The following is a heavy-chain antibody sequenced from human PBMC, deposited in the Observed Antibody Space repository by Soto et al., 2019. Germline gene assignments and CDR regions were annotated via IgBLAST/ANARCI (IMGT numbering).Heavy chain of an antibody. Sequence: QVQLVQSGAEVKKPGSSVKVSCKASGGTFSSYTISWLRQSPGQGLEWMGRIIPILGIANYAQKFQGRVTITADKSTSTAYMELSSLRSEDTAVYYCALFNIVVVVAATREFDYWGQGTLVTVSS. CDR3: ALFNIVVVVAATREFDY. D-gene: IGHD2-15*01. CDR1: GGTFSSYT. J-gene: IGHJ4*02. CDR2: IIPILGIA. V-gene: IGHV1-69*02.